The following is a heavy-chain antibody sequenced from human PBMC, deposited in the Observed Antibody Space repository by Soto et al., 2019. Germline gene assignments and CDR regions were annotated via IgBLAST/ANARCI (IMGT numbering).Heavy chain of an antibody. Sequence: GGSLRLSCAASGSTFSSYAMSWVRQAPGKGLEWVSAISGSGGSTYYADSVKGRFTISRDNSKNTLYLQMNSLRAEDTAVYYCANAPLNYYDSSGYYYVSTLDYWGQGTLVTVSS. D-gene: IGHD3-22*01. CDR3: ANAPLNYYDSSGYYYVSTLDY. V-gene: IGHV3-23*01. CDR2: ISGSGGST. CDR1: GSTFSSYA. J-gene: IGHJ4*02.